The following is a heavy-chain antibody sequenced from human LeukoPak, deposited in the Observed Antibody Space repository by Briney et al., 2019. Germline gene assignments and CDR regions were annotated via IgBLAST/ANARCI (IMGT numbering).Heavy chain of an antibody. CDR3: ARQTGSGLFILP. Sequence: PSETLSLTCIVSGYSISNGYYWVWIRPTPGKGLEGIANVSHRGTTYYNPSLKRRVSISIDTYKNQFSLKLTSVTAAVTAVYYCARQTGSGLFILPGGQGTLVTVSS. J-gene: IGHJ4*02. CDR1: GYSISNGYY. D-gene: IGHD3/OR15-3a*01. CDR2: VSHRGTT. V-gene: IGHV4-38-2*02.